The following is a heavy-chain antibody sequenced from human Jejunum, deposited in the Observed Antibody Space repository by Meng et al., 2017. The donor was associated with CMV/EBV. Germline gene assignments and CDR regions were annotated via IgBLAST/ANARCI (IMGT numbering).Heavy chain of an antibody. Sequence: QVQLQESGPGLVKPSETLSLTCTVSGVSINTYYWSWIRQPPGKGLEWIGYFYYSGSTKYNPSLKSRVTISGDTSKNQLPLSLNSVTASDTALYYCARHSSYHFDYWGQGTLVTVSS. J-gene: IGHJ4*02. CDR3: ARHSSYHFDY. V-gene: IGHV4-59*08. D-gene: IGHD3-10*01. CDR2: FYYSGST. CDR1: GVSINTYY.